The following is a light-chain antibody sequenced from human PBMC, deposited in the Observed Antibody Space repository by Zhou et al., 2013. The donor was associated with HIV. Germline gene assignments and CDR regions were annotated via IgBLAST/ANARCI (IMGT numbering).Light chain of an antibody. CDR3: ASYSSGTLYV. CDR1: SSDVGSYNR. CDR2: EVN. J-gene: IGLJ1*01. V-gene: IGLV2-18*02. Sequence: QSALTQPASVSGSPGQSIAISCTGTSSDVGSYNRVSWYQQSPGTGPKLMIYEVNNRPSGVPDRFSGSKSGNSASLTISGLQAEDEADYYCASYSSGTLYVFGTGTKVTV.